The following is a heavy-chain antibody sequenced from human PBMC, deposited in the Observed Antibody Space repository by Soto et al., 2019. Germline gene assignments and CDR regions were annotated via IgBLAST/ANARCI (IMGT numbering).Heavy chain of an antibody. V-gene: IGHV3-53*01. Sequence: PWWPMALVRAGRGFRVSPYSVDWVRQAPGKGLEWVSSIYHTGDTNYADSLKGRFTISRDNSKNTLYLQMNSLRVEYTALYYCAGHGGFAYSGQG. CDR2: IYHTGDT. D-gene: IGHD2-15*01. CDR1: GFRVSPYS. J-gene: IGHJ4*02. CDR3: AGHGGFAY.